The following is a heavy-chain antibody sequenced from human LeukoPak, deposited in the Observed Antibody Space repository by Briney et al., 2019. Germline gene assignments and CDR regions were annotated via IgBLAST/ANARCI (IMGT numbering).Heavy chain of an antibody. CDR2: INPNSGGT. D-gene: IGHD3-10*01. J-gene: IGHJ4*02. CDR3: ARDLTFPFGEFNLYYFDY. Sequence: ASVNVSCKASGYTFTGYYMHWVRQAPGQGLEWMGRINPNSGGTNYAQKFQGRVTMTRDTSISTAYMELSRLRSDDTAVYCCARDLTFPFGEFNLYYFDYWGQGTLVTVSS. V-gene: IGHV1-2*06. CDR1: GYTFTGYY.